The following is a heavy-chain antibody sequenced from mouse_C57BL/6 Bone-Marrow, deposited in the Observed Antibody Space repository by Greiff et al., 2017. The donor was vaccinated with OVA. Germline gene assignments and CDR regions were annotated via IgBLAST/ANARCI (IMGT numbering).Heavy chain of an antibody. CDR2: INPYNGDT. CDR3: ARHGSSYLYFDY. Sequence: EVQLQQSGPELVKPGDSVKISCKASGYSFTGYFMNWVMQSHGKSLEWIGRINPYNGDTFYNQKFKGKATLTVDKASSTAHMELQSLTSEDSAVDYWARHGSSYLYFDYWGQGTTLTVSS. CDR1: GYSFTGYF. D-gene: IGHD1-1*01. V-gene: IGHV1-20*01. J-gene: IGHJ2*01.